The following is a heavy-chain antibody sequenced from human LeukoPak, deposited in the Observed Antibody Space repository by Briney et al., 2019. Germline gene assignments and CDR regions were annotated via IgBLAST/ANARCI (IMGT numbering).Heavy chain of an antibody. D-gene: IGHD6-19*01. V-gene: IGHV3-74*01. CDR2: INNDGSTT. CDR3: ARTYSSFDY. CDR1: GFTFSSYE. Sequence: GGSLRLSCAASGFTFSSYEMIWVRQAPGKGLVWVSRINNDGSTTAYADSVKGRFTISRDNTKNTLYLQMNSLRAEDTAVYYCARTYSSFDYWGQGTLVTVSS. J-gene: IGHJ4*02.